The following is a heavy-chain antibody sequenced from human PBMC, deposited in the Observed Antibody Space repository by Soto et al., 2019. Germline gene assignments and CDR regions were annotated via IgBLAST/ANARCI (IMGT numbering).Heavy chain of an antibody. V-gene: IGHV3-33*01. Sequence: QVQLVESGGGVVQPGGSLRLSCAAPEFTLSRLGMHGVRRLPGKGLQWVGVIWPVGSNQRYAESVKGRFTISRDNSKNTLYLQMNSLRAEDTAVYYCARERTFGENNHNYMDVWGTGITVTVSS. CDR3: ARERTFGENNHNYMDV. D-gene: IGHD3-10*01. CDR1: EFTLSRLG. CDR2: IWPVGSNQ. J-gene: IGHJ6*03.